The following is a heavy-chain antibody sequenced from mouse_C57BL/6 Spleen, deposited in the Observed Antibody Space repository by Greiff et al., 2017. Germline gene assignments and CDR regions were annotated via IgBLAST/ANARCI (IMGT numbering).Heavy chain of an antibody. V-gene: IGHV5-16*01. CDR1: GFTFSDYY. CDR2: INYDGSST. D-gene: IGHD1-1*01. CDR3: AREEDYGYDY. Sequence: EVQVVESEGGLVQPGSSMKLSCTASGFTFSDYYMAWVRQVPEKGLEWVANINYDGSSTYYLDSLKSRFIISRDNAKNILYLQMSSLKSEDTATYYCAREEDYGYDYWGQGTTLTVSS. J-gene: IGHJ2*01.